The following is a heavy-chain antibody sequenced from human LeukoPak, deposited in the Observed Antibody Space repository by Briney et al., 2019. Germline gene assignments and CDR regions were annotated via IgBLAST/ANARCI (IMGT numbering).Heavy chain of an antibody. CDR2: SDPEDGET. J-gene: IGHJ3*02. D-gene: IGHD3-22*01. CDR1: GYSLTEFS. CDR3: VTHFDSSGPDAFDI. Sequence: ASVKVSCKVSGYSLTEFSMHWVRQAPGKGLEWMGTSDPEDGETMYAQTFEGRLSMTEDTSTDTAYLELSSLRSEDTAVYYCVTHFDSSGPDAFDIWGQGTMVTVSS. V-gene: IGHV1-24*01.